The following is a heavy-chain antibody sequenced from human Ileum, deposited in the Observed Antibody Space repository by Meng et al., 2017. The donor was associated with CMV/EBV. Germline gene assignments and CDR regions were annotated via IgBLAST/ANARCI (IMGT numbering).Heavy chain of an antibody. D-gene: IGHD4-17*01. J-gene: IGHJ6*02. CDR1: GFTLSSYW. Sequence: GGSLRLSCAASGFTLSSYWMHWVRQATGKGLVWVSRISYDESTTNYADSVKGRFTISRDNAKTTLFLQMNSLRAEDTAVYYCARVPPGNYGLMDVWGQGTTVTVSS. CDR2: ISYDESTT. CDR3: ARVPPGNYGLMDV. V-gene: IGHV3-74*01.